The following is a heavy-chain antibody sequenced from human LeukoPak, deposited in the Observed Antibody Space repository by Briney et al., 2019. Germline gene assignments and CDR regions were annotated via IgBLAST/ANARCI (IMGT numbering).Heavy chain of an antibody. D-gene: IGHD4-17*01. CDR2: ISYDGSNK. Sequence: GGSLRLSCAASGFTFSSYAMHWVRQAPGKGLEWVAVISYDGSNKYYADSVKGRFTISRDNSKNTLYLQMNGLRDEDTAVYYCARGPYGDYVDAFDIWGQGTMVTVSS. CDR3: ARGPYGDYVDAFDI. J-gene: IGHJ3*02. CDR1: GFTFSSYA. V-gene: IGHV3-30-3*01.